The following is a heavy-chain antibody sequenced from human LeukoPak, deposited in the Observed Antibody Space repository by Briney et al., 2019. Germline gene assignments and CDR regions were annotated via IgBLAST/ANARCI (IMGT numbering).Heavy chain of an antibody. Sequence: GGSLRLSCAASGFTFSDFYMSWIRQAPGKGLEWISYISGSGGSTYYADSVKGRFTISRDNSKNTLYMQRTSLRAEDTAVYYCAKLISGRWAFDYWGQGTLVTVSS. CDR1: GFTFSDFY. CDR2: ISGSGGST. CDR3: AKLISGRWAFDY. J-gene: IGHJ4*02. V-gene: IGHV3-23*01. D-gene: IGHD1-26*01.